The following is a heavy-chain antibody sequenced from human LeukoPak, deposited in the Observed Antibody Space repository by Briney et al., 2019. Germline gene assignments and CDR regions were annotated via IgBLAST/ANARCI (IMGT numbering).Heavy chain of an antibody. V-gene: IGHV4-39*01. CDR2: IYYSGST. CDR3: ARVGSSGYYYNWYFDL. J-gene: IGHJ2*01. Sequence: SETLSLTCTVSGGSISSSSYYWGWIRQPPGKGLEWIGSIYYSGSTYYNPSLKSRVTISVDTSKNQFSLKLSSVTAADTAVYYCARVGSSGYYYNWYFDLWGRGTLVTVSS. CDR1: GGSISSSSYY. D-gene: IGHD3-22*01.